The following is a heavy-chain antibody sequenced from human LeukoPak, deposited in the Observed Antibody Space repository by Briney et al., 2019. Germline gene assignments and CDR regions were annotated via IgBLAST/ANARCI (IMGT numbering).Heavy chain of an antibody. D-gene: IGHD6-25*01. CDR3: AREATALNWFGP. J-gene: IGHJ5*02. Sequence: PSETLSLTCSVSGGSMTSSSYYWGWIRQPPGKGLEYVGSLFYSGTTYYNPSLKSRVTMSVDTSKNQFSLNLSSVTAADTAVYYCAREATALNWFGPWGQGTLVTVSS. V-gene: IGHV4-39*01. CDR1: GGSMTSSSYY. CDR2: LFYSGTT.